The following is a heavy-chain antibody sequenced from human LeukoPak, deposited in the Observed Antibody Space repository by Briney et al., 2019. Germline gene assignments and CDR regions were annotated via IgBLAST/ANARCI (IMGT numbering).Heavy chain of an antibody. CDR2: ISAYNGNT. V-gene: IGHV1-18*01. CDR3: ASLLPAAIRPFDY. Sequence: ASVKVSCKASGYTFTSYGISWVRQAPGQGLEWMGWISAYNGNTNYAQKLQGRVTMTRDTSISTAYMKLSRLRSDDTAVYYCASLLPAAIRPFDYWGQGTLVTVSS. CDR1: GYTFTSYG. D-gene: IGHD2-2*01. J-gene: IGHJ4*02.